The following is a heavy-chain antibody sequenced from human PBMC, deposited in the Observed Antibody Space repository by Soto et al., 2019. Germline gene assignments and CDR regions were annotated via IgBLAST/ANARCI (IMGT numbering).Heavy chain of an antibody. J-gene: IGHJ4*02. CDR2: IFDSGNA. V-gene: IGHV4-59*08. CDR1: GGSINSYC. CDR3: ARHRRTTVAKFYFDN. Sequence: SETLSLTCTVSGGSINSYCWSWIRQPPGKGLEWIAHIFDSGNANYNPSLKSRVTISVDTSKNQFSLKLTSVTAADTAVYYCARHRRTTVAKFYFDNWGQGALVTVSS. D-gene: IGHD4-4*01.